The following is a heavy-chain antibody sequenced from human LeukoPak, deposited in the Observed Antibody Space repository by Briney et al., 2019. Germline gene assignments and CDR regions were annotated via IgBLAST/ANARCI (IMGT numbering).Heavy chain of an antibody. V-gene: IGHV3-7*01. J-gene: IGHJ4*02. D-gene: IGHD1-26*01. CDR1: GFTFSTYW. CDR2: IKADGGEK. CDR3: ARVSKRTVWWPPHRNFYFDY. Sequence: PGGSLRLSCAASGFTFSTYWMNWFRQTPGKGLEWVAKIKADGGEKDHVASVKGRFTISRDNAKNSLYLQMNSLRAEDTAVYYCARVSKRTVWWPPHRNFYFDYWGQGTLVTVSS.